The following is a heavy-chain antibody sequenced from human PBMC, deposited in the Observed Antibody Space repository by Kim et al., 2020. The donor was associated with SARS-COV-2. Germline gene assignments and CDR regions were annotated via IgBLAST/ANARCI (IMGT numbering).Heavy chain of an antibody. CDR1: GGSISSYY. CDR3: ARDDARYRTGADAFDI. D-gene: IGHD1-1*01. J-gene: IGHJ3*02. Sequence: SETLSLTCTVSGGSISSYYWSWIRQPAGKGLEWIGRIYTSGSTNYNPSLKSRVTMSVDTSKNQFSLKLSSVTAADTAVYYCARDDARYRTGADAFDIWGQGTMVTVSS. V-gene: IGHV4-4*07. CDR2: IYTSGST.